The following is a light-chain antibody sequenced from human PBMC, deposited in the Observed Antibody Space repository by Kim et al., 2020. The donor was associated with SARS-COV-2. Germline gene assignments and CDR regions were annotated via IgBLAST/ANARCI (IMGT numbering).Light chain of an antibody. Sequence: FNVTLRSGIHVDIYDIFWYQQKPGSLPRYLLRYKSDSNKEQGSGVPSRFSGSKDASTNAGLLLISGLQSEDEADYYCAIWYSNTWVFGGGTQLTVL. V-gene: IGLV5-39*01. J-gene: IGLJ3*02. CDR2: YKSDSNK. CDR1: SGIHVDIYD. CDR3: AIWYSNTWV.